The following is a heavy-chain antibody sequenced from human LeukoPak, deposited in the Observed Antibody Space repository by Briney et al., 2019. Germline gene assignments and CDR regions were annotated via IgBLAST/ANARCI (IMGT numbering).Heavy chain of an antibody. CDR2: ISGSGDGT. D-gene: IGHD1-14*01. CDR3: AKRNSGGNFFDN. CDR1: GFTFSSYA. J-gene: IGHJ4*02. Sequence: GGSLRLSCAASGFTFSSYAMAWVRQAPGKGLEWVSLISGSGDGTYYVDSVKRRFTISRDNSRNTVDLQMNSLRAEDTAVYYCAKRNSGGNFFDNWGQGTLLTVSS. V-gene: IGHV3-23*01.